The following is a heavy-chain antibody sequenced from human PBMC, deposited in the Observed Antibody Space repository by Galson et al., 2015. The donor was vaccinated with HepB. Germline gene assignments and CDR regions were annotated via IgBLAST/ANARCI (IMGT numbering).Heavy chain of an antibody. CDR2: TNAGNGNT. V-gene: IGHV1-3*01. D-gene: IGHD1-26*01. Sequence: SVKVSCKASGYTFTSYAMHWVRQAPGQRLEWMGWTNAGNGNTKYSQKFQGRVTITRNTSASTAYMELSSLRSEDTAMYYCARVWVGIVGATVSHDAFDIWGQGTMVTVSS. J-gene: IGHJ3*02. CDR3: ARVWVGIVGATVSHDAFDI. CDR1: GYTFTSYA.